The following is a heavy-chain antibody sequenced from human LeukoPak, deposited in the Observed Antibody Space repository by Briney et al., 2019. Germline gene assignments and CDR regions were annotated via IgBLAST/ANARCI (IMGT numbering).Heavy chain of an antibody. J-gene: IGHJ6*04. Sequence: GSLRLSCAASGFPFSNYNMNWVRQAPGKGLEWVSYISSSGSTIYYADSVKGRFTISRDNAKNSLYLQMNSLRAEDTAVYYCAELGITMIGGVWGKGTTVTISS. CDR2: ISSSGSTI. V-gene: IGHV3-48*04. D-gene: IGHD3-10*02. CDR1: GFPFSNYN. CDR3: AELGITMIGGV.